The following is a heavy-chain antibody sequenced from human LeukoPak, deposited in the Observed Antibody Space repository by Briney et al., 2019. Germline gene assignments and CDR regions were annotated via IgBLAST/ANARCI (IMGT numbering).Heavy chain of an antibody. CDR2: IYYIGST. D-gene: IGHD2-15*01. V-gene: IGHV4-59*08. CDR1: GGSISSYY. J-gene: IGHJ4*02. Sequence: PSETLSLTCTVSGGSISSYYWSWIRQPPGKGLGWIGYIYYIGSTNYNPSLKSRVTISVDTSKNQFSLKLSSVTAADTAVYYCARPNCSGGSCYPYYVDYWGQGTLVTVSS. CDR3: ARPNCSGGSCYPYYVDY.